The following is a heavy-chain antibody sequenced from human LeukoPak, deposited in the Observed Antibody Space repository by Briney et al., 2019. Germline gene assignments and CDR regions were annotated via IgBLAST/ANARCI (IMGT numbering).Heavy chain of an antibody. J-gene: IGHJ5*02. CDR3: ARGKGIAGGYNWFDP. Sequence: PSETLSLTCTVSGGSISSYYWSWIRQPPGKGLEWIGEINHSGSTNYNPSLKSRVTISVDTSKNQFSLKLSSVTAADTAVYYCARGKGIAGGYNWFDPWGQGALATVSS. CDR2: INHSGST. CDR1: GGSISSYY. D-gene: IGHD6-13*01. V-gene: IGHV4-34*01.